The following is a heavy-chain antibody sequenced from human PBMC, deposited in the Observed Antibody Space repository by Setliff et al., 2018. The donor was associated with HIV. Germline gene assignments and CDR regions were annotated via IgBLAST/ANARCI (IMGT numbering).Heavy chain of an antibody. V-gene: IGHV4-39*01. CDR3: ASPASGGSSGQYHY. CDR2: IYYSGST. Sequence: SETLSLTCTVSGGSISCSSYHWGWIRQPPGKGLEWIGSIYYSGSTYYNPSLKSRVTISVDTSKNQFSPKLSSVTAADTAVYYCASPASGGSSGQYHYWGQGTLVTVSS. D-gene: IGHD6-19*01. CDR1: GGSISCSSYH. J-gene: IGHJ4*02.